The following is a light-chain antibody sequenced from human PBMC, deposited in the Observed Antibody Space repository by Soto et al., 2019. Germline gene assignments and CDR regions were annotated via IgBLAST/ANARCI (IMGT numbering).Light chain of an antibody. CDR3: RRYGGSPRVGT. V-gene: IGKV3-20*01. J-gene: IGKJ1*01. CDR1: QSVSNTY. CDR2: GAS. Sequence: EIELTQSPGTLSLSPGERATLSCRASQSVSNTYLAWYQQRPGQAPRLLVYGASSRATGIPDRFSGSGSGIDSTLTISRLEPEGFPLYYCRRYGGSPRVGTFGQGPKGKIK.